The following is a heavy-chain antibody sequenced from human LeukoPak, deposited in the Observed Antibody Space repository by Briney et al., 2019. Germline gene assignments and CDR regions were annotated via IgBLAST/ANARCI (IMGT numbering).Heavy chain of an antibody. Sequence: AETLSLTCAAYGVTFSSYNWSWVRQPPGKGLEWVGEICSSGSTIYNPSITSPVTISVYTSKNQFSLNLISVPAADTAVYYCVRAYDYWGQGTLVTVYS. V-gene: IGHV4-34*01. CDR2: ICSSGST. CDR1: GVTFSSYN. CDR3: VRAYDY. J-gene: IGHJ4*02.